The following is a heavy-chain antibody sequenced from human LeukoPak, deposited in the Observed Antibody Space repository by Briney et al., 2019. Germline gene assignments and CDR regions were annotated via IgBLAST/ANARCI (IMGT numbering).Heavy chain of an antibody. CDR3: ARLGVTYYYDSSGSYYFDY. Sequence: SETLSLTCAVSGYSISSGYYWGWIRQPPGKGREWIGSIYHSGSTYYNPSLKSRVTISVDTSKNQFSLKLSSVTAADTAVYYCARLGVTYYYDSSGSYYFDYWGQGTLVTVSS. D-gene: IGHD3-22*01. CDR2: IYHSGST. J-gene: IGHJ4*02. V-gene: IGHV4-38-2*01. CDR1: GYSISSGYY.